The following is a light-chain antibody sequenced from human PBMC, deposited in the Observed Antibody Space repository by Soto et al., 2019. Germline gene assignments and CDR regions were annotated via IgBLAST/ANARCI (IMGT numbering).Light chain of an antibody. Sequence: EIVMTQSPATLSVSPGERATLSCRASQSVSSNLASYQQQPGQAPRLLIYGASTRATGIPARFSGSGSGTEFTLTISSLQSEDFAVYYCQQYNNWPQTFGQGTKVEIK. CDR1: QSVSSN. J-gene: IGKJ1*01. CDR3: QQYNNWPQT. CDR2: GAS. V-gene: IGKV3-15*01.